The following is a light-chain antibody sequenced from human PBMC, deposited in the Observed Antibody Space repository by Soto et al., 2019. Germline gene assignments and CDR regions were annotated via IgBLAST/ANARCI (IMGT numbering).Light chain of an antibody. J-gene: IGLJ2*01. V-gene: IGLV4-69*01. CDR2: LNNDGSH. CDR1: SGHSSYA. Sequence: QSVVTQSPSASASLGASVKLTCTLSSGHSSYAIAWHQKQPGKAPRYLMDLNNDGSHTKGDGIPDRFSGSSSGAERYLIISSLQSEDEADYYCQTWGTGFQVFGGGTQLTVL. CDR3: QTWGTGFQV.